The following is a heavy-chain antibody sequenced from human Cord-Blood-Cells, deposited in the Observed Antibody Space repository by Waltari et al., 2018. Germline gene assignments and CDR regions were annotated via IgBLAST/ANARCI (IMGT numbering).Heavy chain of an antibody. D-gene: IGHD1-1*01. CDR2: INHSGST. Sequence: QVQLQKWGAGLLKPSETLSLTCAVYGGSFGGYYWSWIRQPPGKGLEWIGEINHSGSTNYNPSLKGRVTISVDTSKNQFSLKLSSVTAADTAVYYCARKLHAFDIWGQGTMVTVSS. CDR3: ARKLHAFDI. J-gene: IGHJ3*02. V-gene: IGHV4-34*01. CDR1: GGSFGGYY.